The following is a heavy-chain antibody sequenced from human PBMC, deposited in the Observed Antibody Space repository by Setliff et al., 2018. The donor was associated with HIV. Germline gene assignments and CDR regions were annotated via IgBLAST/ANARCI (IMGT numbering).Heavy chain of an antibody. Sequence: LSLTCIVSGGSISGYYWSWIRQPAEKGLEWIGRIYSSGSINYNPSLKSRVTISVDTAKKQFSLRLRSVTATDTAVYYCARHFPGSPHPAGYYMDVWGKGTMGTVSS. CDR1: GGSISGYY. V-gene: IGHV4-4*07. J-gene: IGHJ6*03. CDR3: ARHFPGSPHPAGYYMDV. CDR2: IYSSGSI. D-gene: IGHD3-3*02.